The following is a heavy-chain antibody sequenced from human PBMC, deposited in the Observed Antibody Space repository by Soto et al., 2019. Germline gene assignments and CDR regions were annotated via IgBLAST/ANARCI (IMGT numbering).Heavy chain of an antibody. Sequence: GGSLRLSCAASGFTFSSYGMHWVRQAPGKGLEWVAVISYDGSNKYYADSVKGRFTISRDNSKNTLYLQMNSLRAEDTAVYYCAKVREQWLARYYFDYWGQGTLVTVSS. CDR1: GFTFSSYG. V-gene: IGHV3-30*18. J-gene: IGHJ4*02. CDR3: AKVREQWLARYYFDY. D-gene: IGHD6-19*01. CDR2: ISYDGSNK.